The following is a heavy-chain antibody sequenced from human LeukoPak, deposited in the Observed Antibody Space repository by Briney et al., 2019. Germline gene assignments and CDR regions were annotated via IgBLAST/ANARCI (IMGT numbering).Heavy chain of an antibody. CDR2: INHSETT. CDR1: GGSSFGYH. D-gene: IGHD4-23*01. V-gene: IGHV4-34*01. Sequence: SETPSLTSAVTGGSSFGYHWNCIRQLPRKGLEWIGEINHSETTNYNPSLETRVTTSVDSSKNLCSLKLRSVAAADTAVYFCARDPTTVVNLPYYFDDWGQGTLVTVSS. CDR3: ARDPTTVVNLPYYFDD. J-gene: IGHJ4*02.